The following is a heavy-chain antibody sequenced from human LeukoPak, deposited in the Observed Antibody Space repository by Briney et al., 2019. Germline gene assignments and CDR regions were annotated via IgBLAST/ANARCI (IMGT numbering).Heavy chain of an antibody. CDR1: GGSISSGGYY. Sequence: SQTLSLTCTVSGGSISSGGYYWSWIRQHPGKGLEWIGYIYYSGSTYYNPSLKSRVTISVDTSKNQFSLKLSSVTAADTAVYYCARSQWLESDAFDIWGQGTMVTVSS. J-gene: IGHJ3*02. D-gene: IGHD6-19*01. CDR2: IYYSGST. V-gene: IGHV4-31*03. CDR3: ARSQWLESDAFDI.